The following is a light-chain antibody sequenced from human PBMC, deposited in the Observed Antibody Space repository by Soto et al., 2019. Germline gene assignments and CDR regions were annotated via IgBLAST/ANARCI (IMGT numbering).Light chain of an antibody. CDR3: GSYSSSSTLYV. V-gene: IGLV2-14*03. CDR2: DVS. CDR1: SSDVGGSNY. Sequence: QSALTQPASVSGSPGQSITISCTGTSSDVGGSNYVSWYQQHPGKAPKIMIYDVSNRPSGVSNRFSGSKSGNTASLTISGLQAEDEADYYCGSYSSSSTLYVFGPGTKLTV. J-gene: IGLJ1*01.